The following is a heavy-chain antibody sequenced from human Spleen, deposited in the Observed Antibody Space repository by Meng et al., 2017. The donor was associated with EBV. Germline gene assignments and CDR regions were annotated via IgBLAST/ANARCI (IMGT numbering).Heavy chain of an antibody. CDR3: AHTAPGGWFDP. J-gene: IGHJ5*02. Sequence: QITLKESGPTLVKPTQTLTLTCTFSGFSLNTRGMGVGWIRQPPGKALDWLALIYWDDDKRYSPSLKTRLTITKDASRNQVVLTMTNMDPVDTATYFCAHTAPGGWFDPWGQGTLVTVSS. V-gene: IGHV2-5*02. CDR1: GFSLNTRGMG. CDR2: IYWDDDK.